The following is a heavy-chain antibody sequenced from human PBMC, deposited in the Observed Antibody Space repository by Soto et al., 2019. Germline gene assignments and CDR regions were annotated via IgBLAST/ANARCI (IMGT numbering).Heavy chain of an antibody. D-gene: IGHD2-2*01. Sequence: GASVKVSCKTSGYSFTKYGLHWVRQAPGQRLEWMGWINPGNGDTKYSQKFQGRVTITRDTSATTAYMELSSLRSEDSAVFYCARTDCSSTSCYNYYYYGMDVWGQGXTATVYS. CDR3: ARTDCSSTSCYNYYYYGMDV. V-gene: IGHV1-3*01. CDR2: INPGNGDT. J-gene: IGHJ6*02. CDR1: GYSFTKYG.